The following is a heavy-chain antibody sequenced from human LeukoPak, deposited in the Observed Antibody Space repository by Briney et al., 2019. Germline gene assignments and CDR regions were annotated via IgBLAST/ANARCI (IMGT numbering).Heavy chain of an antibody. CDR2: IYYSGST. V-gene: IGHV4-39*07. D-gene: IGHD2-2*02. J-gene: IGHJ6*03. CDR3: ARDFELLYKGTYYYYMDV. CDR1: DGSISSSSDY. Sequence: SPSETLSLTCTVSDGSISSSSDYWGWIRQPPEKGLEWIGTIYYSGSTYYNPSLKSRVTISVDTSKNQFSLKLSSVTAADTAVYYCARDFELLYKGTYYYYMDVWGKGTTVTVSS.